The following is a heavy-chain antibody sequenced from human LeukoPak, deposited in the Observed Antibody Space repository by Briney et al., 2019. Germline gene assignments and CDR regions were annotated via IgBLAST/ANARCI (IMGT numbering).Heavy chain of an antibody. V-gene: IGHV1-24*01. CDR1: GYTLTELS. CDR3: ATDLGARYFQH. J-gene: IGHJ1*01. Sequence: GSVQVSCKVSGYTLTELSMHWVRQAPGKGLEWMGGFDPEDGETIYAQKFQGRVTMTEDTSTDTAYMELSSLRSEDTAVYYCATDLGARYFQHWGQGTLVTVSS. D-gene: IGHD1-26*01. CDR2: FDPEDGET.